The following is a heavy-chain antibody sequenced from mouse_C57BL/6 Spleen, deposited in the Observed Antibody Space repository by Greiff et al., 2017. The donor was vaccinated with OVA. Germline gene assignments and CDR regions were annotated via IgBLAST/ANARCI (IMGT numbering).Heavy chain of an antibody. J-gene: IGHJ1*03. CDR3: AEDSSGDLYFDV. V-gene: IGHV14-3*01. D-gene: IGHD3-2*02. Sequence: VHVKQSVAELVRPGASVKLSCTASGFNIKNTYMHWVKQRPEQGLEWIGRIDPANGNTKYAPKFQGKATITADTSSNTAYLQLSSLTSEDTAIYYCAEDSSGDLYFDVWGTGTTVTVSS. CDR2: IDPANGNT. CDR1: GFNIKNTY.